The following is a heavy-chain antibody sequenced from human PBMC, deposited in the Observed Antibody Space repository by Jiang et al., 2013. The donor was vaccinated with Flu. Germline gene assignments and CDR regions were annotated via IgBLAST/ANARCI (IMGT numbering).Heavy chain of an antibody. Sequence: GVVQPGGSLRLSCTVSGFNFSPYAMHWLRQAPGKGLQWVAIISPDGNDKYYAESVKGRFTISRDNSKNTLYLQMDRLRPVDTSIYYCSRDGPTPLDYWGLGTLVTVSS. CDR1: GFNFSPYA. V-gene: IGHV3-30*04. J-gene: IGHJ4*02. CDR2: ISPDGNDK. D-gene: IGHD4-23*01. CDR3: SRDGPTPLDY.